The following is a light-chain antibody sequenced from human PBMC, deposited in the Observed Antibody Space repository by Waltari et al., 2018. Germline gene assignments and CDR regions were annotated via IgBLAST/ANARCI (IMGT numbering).Light chain of an antibody. J-gene: IGLJ1*01. CDR1: SSDVGGHNY. Sequence: QSTLTQPASVSGSPGQSITISCTGTSSDVGGHNYVSWYQQHPGKAPKLVIYDVSSRPSGVCNRFSGSKSGNTASLTIYGLQAEDEADYYCSSYTSSSTRVFGTGTRVTVL. V-gene: IGLV2-14*03. CDR2: DVS. CDR3: SSYTSSSTRV.